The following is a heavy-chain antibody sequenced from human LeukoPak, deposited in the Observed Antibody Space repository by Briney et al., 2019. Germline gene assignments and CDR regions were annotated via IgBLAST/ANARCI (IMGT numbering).Heavy chain of an antibody. Sequence: SETLSLTCAVYGGSFSGYYWSWIRQPPGKGLGWIGEINHSGSTNYNPSLKSRVTISVDTSKNQFSLKLSSVTAADTAAYYCARVTKNRPRGIAAAGRGFDPWGQGTLVTVSS. V-gene: IGHV4-34*01. CDR1: GGSFSGYY. J-gene: IGHJ5*02. CDR3: ARVTKNRPRGIAAAGRGFDP. D-gene: IGHD6-13*01. CDR2: INHSGST.